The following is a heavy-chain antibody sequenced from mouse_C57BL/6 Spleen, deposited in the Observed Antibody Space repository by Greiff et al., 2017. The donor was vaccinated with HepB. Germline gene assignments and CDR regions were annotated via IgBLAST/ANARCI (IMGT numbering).Heavy chain of an antibody. CDR3: TILITTVVADY. V-gene: IGHV1-22*01. Sequence: EVQLQQSGPELVKPGASVKMSCKASGYTFTDYNMHWVKQSHGKSLEWIGYINPNNGGTSYNQKFKGKATLTVNKSSSTAYMELRSLTSEDSAVYYCTILITTVVADYWGQGTTLTVSS. J-gene: IGHJ2*01. D-gene: IGHD1-1*01. CDR1: GYTFTDYN. CDR2: INPNNGGT.